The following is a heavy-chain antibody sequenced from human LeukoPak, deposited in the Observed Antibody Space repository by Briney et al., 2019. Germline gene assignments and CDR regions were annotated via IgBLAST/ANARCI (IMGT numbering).Heavy chain of an antibody. CDR2: INHSGST. V-gene: IGHV4-34*01. D-gene: IGHD2-2*01. CDR3: ARHWENNVVVVPAAPFDY. CDR1: GGSFSGYY. Sequence: SETLSLTCAVYGGSFSGYYWSWIRQPPGKGLEWIGEINHSGSTNYNPSLKSRVTISVDTSKNQFSLKLSSVTAADTAVYYCARHWENNVVVVPAAPFDYWGQGTLVTVSS. J-gene: IGHJ4*02.